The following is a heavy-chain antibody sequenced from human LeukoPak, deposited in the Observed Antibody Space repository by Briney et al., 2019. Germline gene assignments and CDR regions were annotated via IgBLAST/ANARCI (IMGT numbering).Heavy chain of an antibody. CDR1: GFRFSSYA. V-gene: IGHV3-23*01. Sequence: GGSLGLSCAASGFRFSSYAMSWVRQAPGKGLEWVSAISGGGDLTYSADSVKGRFTISRDNSKNTLYLQMNSLRAEDTALYYCAKARGDGGTLEYWGQGTLVTVSS. CDR3: AKARGDGGTLEY. D-gene: IGHD3-16*01. CDR2: ISGGGDLT. J-gene: IGHJ4*02.